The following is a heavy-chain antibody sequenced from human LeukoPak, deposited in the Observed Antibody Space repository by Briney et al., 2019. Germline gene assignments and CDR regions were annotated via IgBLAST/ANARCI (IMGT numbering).Heavy chain of an antibody. Sequence: SETLSLTCSVSGYSISSGYYWGWIRPPPGKGLEWIGSIYHSGSTYYNPSLKSRVTISVDTSKNQFSLKLSSVTAADTAVYYCARVVGYYGDYVGRRLFDYWGQGTLVTVSS. CDR1: GYSISSGYY. CDR2: IYHSGST. D-gene: IGHD4-17*01. J-gene: IGHJ4*02. CDR3: ARVVGYYGDYVGRRLFDY. V-gene: IGHV4-38-2*02.